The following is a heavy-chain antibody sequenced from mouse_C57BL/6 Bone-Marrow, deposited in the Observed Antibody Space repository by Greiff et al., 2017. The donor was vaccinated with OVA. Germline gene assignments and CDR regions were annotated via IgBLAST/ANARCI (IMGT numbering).Heavy chain of an antibody. D-gene: IGHD2-4*01. V-gene: IGHV1-64*01. Sequence: QVQLQQPGAELVKPGDSVKLSCKASGYTFTSYWMHWVKQRPGQGLEWIGMIHPNSGSTNYNEKFKSKATLTVDKSSSTAYMQLSSLTSEDSAVYYCARPYDYDRDYYAMDYWGQGTSVTVSS. CDR3: ARPYDYDRDYYAMDY. CDR1: GYTFTSYW. J-gene: IGHJ4*01. CDR2: IHPNSGST.